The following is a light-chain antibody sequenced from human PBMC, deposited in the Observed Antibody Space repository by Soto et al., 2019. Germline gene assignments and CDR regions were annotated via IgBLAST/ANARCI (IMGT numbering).Light chain of an antibody. Sequence: NFMLTQPHSVSESPGKTVTISCTRSSGSIGSNSVQWYRQRPGSAPTIVIYEDDQRPSGVPNRFAGSIDRSSNSASLTNSGLQTEDEADYYCQSYDTNTVVFGGGTKLTVL. J-gene: IGLJ2*01. CDR3: QSYDTNTVV. CDR2: EDD. CDR1: SGSIGSNS. V-gene: IGLV6-57*04.